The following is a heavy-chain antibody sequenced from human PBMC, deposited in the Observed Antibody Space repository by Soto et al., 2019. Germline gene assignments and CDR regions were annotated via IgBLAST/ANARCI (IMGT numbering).Heavy chain of an antibody. CDR3: AKDYEFFAN. V-gene: IGHV3-23*01. Sequence: AGGSLRLSCAGSGFTFGSHSMTWVRQAPGKGLEWVSAIDGNGISKYYADSVKGRFTISRDNSKNTLYLRMNSLGPEDTAVHFCAKDYEFFANWGQGTLVTVSS. CDR1: GFTFGSHS. D-gene: IGHD3-22*01. J-gene: IGHJ4*02. CDR2: IDGNGISK.